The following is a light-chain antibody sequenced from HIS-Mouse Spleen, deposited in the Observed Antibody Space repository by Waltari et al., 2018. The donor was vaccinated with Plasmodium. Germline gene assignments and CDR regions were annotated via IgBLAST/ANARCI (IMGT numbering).Light chain of an antibody. CDR3: YSTDSSGNHRV. CDR2: QDS. J-gene: IGLJ3*02. Sequence: SYELTQPPSVSVSPGQTARITCPGDALPKKYADWYQQKSGQAPVPVIYQDSKRPSGIPGSFSGASSGTMATLTISGAQVEDEADYYCYSTDSSGNHRVFGGGTKLTVL. V-gene: IGLV3-10*01. CDR1: ALPKKY.